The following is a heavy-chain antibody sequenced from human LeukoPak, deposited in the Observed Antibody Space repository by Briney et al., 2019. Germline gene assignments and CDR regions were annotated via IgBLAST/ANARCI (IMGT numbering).Heavy chain of an antibody. J-gene: IGHJ4*02. V-gene: IGHV3-7*01. Sequence: GGSLRLSCAASGFTFSSYWMSWVRQAPGKGPEWVANIKQDGSEKYYVDSVKGRFTISRDNAKNSLYLQMNSLRAEDTAVYYCARAGSRYCSSTSCYEFWGQGTLVTVSS. CDR1: GFTFSSYW. CDR3: ARAGSRYCSSTSCYEF. CDR2: IKQDGSEK. D-gene: IGHD2-2*01.